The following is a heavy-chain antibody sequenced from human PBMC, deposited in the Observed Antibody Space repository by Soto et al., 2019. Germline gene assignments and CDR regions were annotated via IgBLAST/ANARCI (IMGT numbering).Heavy chain of an antibody. J-gene: IGHJ4*02. CDR3: ARDSIAEPGPNY. CDR2: IXTYNGXT. CDR1: GYTFTTYG. Sequence: XVKVSCKASGYTFTTYGISWVRQAPGQGLEWMGWIXTYNGXTHYAQKLQGXXTMATDTXXSTDYMELRSLRSEDTAMYFCARDSIAEPGPNYWGQGTLVTVSS. V-gene: IGHV1-18*01. D-gene: IGHD6-13*01.